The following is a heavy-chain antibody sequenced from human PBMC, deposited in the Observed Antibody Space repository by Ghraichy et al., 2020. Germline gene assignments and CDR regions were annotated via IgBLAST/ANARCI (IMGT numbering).Heavy chain of an antibody. J-gene: IGHJ4*02. D-gene: IGHD2-2*02. Sequence: SETLSLTCTVSGGSISSSSYYWGWIRQPPGKGLEWIGSIYYSGSTYYNPSLKSRVTMSVDTSKNQFSLKLSSVTAADTAVYYCARQALGYCSSTSCYTDYWGQGTLVTVSS. CDR3: ARQALGYCSSTSCYTDY. CDR1: GGSISSSSYY. CDR2: IYYSGST. V-gene: IGHV4-39*01.